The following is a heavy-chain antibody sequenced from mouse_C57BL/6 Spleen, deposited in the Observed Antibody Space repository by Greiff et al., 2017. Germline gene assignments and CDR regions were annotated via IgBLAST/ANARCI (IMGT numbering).Heavy chain of an antibody. V-gene: IGHV1-26*01. J-gene: IGHJ1*03. Sequence: VQLQQSGPELVKPGASVKISCKASGYTFTDYYMNWVKQSHGKSLEWIGDINPNNGGTSYNQKFKGKATLTVDKSSSTAYMELRSLTSEDSAVXYCARSNWYCDVWGTGTTVTVSS. D-gene: IGHD5-1*01. CDR2: INPNNGGT. CDR1: GYTFTDYY. CDR3: ARSNWYCDV.